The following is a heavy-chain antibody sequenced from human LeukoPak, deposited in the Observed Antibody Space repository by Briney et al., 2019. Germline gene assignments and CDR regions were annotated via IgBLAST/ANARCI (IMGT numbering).Heavy chain of an antibody. Sequence: GGSLRLSCAASGFTFSDYYMSWIRQAPGKGLEGVSYISSSGSTIYYADSVKGRFTISRDNAKNSLYLQMNRPRDEDTPLYYSARAPFSSTPRHFFAGWGEASLATVSS. D-gene: IGHD2/OR15-2a*01. CDR3: ARAPFSSTPRHFFAG. CDR1: GFTFSDYY. J-gene: IGHJ4*02. CDR2: ISSSGSTI. V-gene: IGHV3-11*01.